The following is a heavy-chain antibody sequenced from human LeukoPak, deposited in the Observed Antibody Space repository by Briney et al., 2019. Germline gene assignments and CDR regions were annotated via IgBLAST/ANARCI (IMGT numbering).Heavy chain of an antibody. J-gene: IGHJ4*02. CDR2: INHSGST. V-gene: IGHV4-34*01. D-gene: IGHD3-22*01. CDR1: GGSFSGYY. Sequence: SETLSLTCAVYGGSFSGYYWSWIRQPPGKGLEWIGEINHSGSTNYNPSLKSRVTMSIDTSKNQFSLKLSSVTAADTAVYYCARRPYYYDSSGYRDYWGQGTLVTVSS. CDR3: ARRPYYYDSSGYRDY.